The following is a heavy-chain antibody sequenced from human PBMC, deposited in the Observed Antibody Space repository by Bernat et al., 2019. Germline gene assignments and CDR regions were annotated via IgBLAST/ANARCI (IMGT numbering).Heavy chain of an antibody. CDR1: GFTFSLYW. CDR3: TEDSQGSRYYSPNH. D-gene: IGHD3-10*01. Sequence: EVQLVESGGGLVQPGGSLRLSCAASGFTFSLYWMSWVHQAPGKGLEWVSNINEDGRGKFFVESVRGRFTISRDNAKNSLYLQMNSLTAEDTAVYYCTEDSQGSRYYSPNHWGLGTLVTVSS. CDR2: INEDGRGK. J-gene: IGHJ5*02. V-gene: IGHV3-7*01.